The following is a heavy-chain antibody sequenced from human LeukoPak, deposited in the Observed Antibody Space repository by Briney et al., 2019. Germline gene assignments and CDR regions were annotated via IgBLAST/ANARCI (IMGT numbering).Heavy chain of an antibody. CDR3: ARDQAAAGHSWFDP. Sequence: GGSLRLSCAASGFTFSSYAMHWVRQAPGKGLEWVAVISYDGNNKYYADSVKGRFTISRDNFKNTLYLQMNSLRTEDTAVYYCARDQAAAGHSWFDPWGQGTLVTVSS. D-gene: IGHD6-13*01. CDR2: ISYDGNNK. CDR1: GFTFSSYA. V-gene: IGHV3-30*04. J-gene: IGHJ5*02.